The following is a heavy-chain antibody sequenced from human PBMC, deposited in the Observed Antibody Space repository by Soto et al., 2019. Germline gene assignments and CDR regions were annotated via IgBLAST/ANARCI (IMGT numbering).Heavy chain of an antibody. D-gene: IGHD3-10*01. J-gene: IGHJ4*02. CDR2: IIPIFGTA. V-gene: IGHV1-69*01. CDR3: ARDLYYYGSGSYSPGAEDN. Sequence: QVQLVQYGAEVKKPGSSVKVSCQASGCTFSSYAISWVRQAPGQGLEWMGGIIPIFGTANYAQKFQGRVTINADESTSTAYMELSSLRSEDTAVYYCARDLYYYGSGSYSPGAEDNWGQGTLVTVSS. CDR1: GCTFSSYA.